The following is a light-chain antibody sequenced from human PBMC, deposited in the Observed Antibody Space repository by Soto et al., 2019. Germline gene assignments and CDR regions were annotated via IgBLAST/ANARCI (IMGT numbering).Light chain of an antibody. J-gene: IGKJ1*01. V-gene: IGKV1-39*01. CDR1: QSISTY. Sequence: DIQMTQSPSSLSASLGDRVTITCRASQSISTYLNWYQQKPGKAPKLLIYAASSFQSGVPSKFSGSGSGTDFTLSISSLQPEDFATYYCQQSYSTPQTFGQGTKVDI. CDR2: AAS. CDR3: QQSYSTPQT.